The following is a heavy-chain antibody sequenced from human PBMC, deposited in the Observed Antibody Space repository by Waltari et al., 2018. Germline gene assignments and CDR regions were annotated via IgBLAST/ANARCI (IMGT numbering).Heavy chain of an antibody. CDR3: ARHRDPGHSFDV. CDR2: INESGST. D-gene: IGHD2-21*01. Sequence: QVQLQQWGAGLLKPSETLSLTCAVYGGSLSGHWWSWIRKPPGKGLGWIGEINESGSTNYRPSLKSRAAISVDTSRNQFCLKLSAVTAADTAIYYCARHRDPGHSFDVWGQGTVTVSS. CDR1: GGSLSGHW. J-gene: IGHJ3*01. V-gene: IGHV4-34*01.